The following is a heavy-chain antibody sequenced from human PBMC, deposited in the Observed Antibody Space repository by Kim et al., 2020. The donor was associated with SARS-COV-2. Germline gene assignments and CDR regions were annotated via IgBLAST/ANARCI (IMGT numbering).Heavy chain of an antibody. J-gene: IGHJ6*02. D-gene: IGHD3-10*01. Sequence: GGSLRLSCAASGFTFGSHALSWVRQAPGKGLEWVSAISDSGTTTYFADSVKGRFTIYRDNSKNTLYLQMNSLGAEDTAVYFCARALQDYGSGTYSASLRLYFGLVVWGRGPTVTVSS. CDR3: ARALQDYGSGTYSASLRLYFGLVV. CDR2: ISDSGTTT. V-gene: IGHV3-23*01. CDR1: GFTFGSHA.